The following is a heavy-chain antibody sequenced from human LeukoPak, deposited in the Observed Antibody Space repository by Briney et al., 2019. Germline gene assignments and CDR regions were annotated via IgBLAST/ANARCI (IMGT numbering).Heavy chain of an antibody. CDR2: TYYRSKWYN. CDR1: GDSVSSNSAA. CDR3: ARPSPKGSGSDPAFDY. J-gene: IGHJ4*02. V-gene: IGHV6-1*01. Sequence: SQTLSLTCAISGDSVSSNSAAWNWIRQSPSRGLEWLGRTYYRSKWYNDYAVSVKSRITINPDTSKNQFSLQLNSVTPEDTAVYYCARPSPKGSGSDPAFDYWGQGTLVTVSS. D-gene: IGHD3-3*01.